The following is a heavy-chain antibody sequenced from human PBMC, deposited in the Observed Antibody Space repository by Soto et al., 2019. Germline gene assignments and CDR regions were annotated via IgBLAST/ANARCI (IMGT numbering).Heavy chain of an antibody. CDR2: ISSSSSTI. Sequence: PGGSVGISCAASGFTCSSYSMNWVRQAPGKGLEWVSYISSSSSTIYYADSVKGRFTISRDNAKNSLYLQMNSLRAEDTAVYYCSRDQSSRDDFDIRSQRSTVTVSS. CDR3: SRDQSSRDDFDI. V-gene: IGHV3-48*01. J-gene: IGHJ3*02. CDR1: GFTCSSYS.